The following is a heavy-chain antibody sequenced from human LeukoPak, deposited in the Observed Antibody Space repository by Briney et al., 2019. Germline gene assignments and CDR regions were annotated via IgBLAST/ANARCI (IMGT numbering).Heavy chain of an antibody. J-gene: IGHJ6*04. V-gene: IGHV3-7*03. D-gene: IGHD3-10*01. CDR3: ASSGSGSKNTYYYYGMDV. CDR2: IKQEGSEK. Sequence: GGSLRLSCAASGFTFSRFCMSWVRQAPGRGLEGVANIKQEGSEKYYVGSVKVRFTISRDNAKNSLYLQMNSLRAEDTAVYYCASSGSGSKNTYYYYGMDVWGKGTTVTVSS. CDR1: GFTFSRFC.